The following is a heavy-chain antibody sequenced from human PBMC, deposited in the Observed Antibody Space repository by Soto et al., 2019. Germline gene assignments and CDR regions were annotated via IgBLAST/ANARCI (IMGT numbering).Heavy chain of an antibody. CDR1: GGSISSGGYY. CDR2: IYYSWSS. D-gene: IGHD2-2*01. Sequence: SETLSLTCTVSGGSISSGGYYWSWIRQHPGKGLEWIGYIYYSWSSFYNPSLKSRVTILVDTFKNQFSLKLSSVTAADTAVYYCAGGPAAKRINWFDPWGQGTPVTVSS. V-gene: IGHV4-31*03. J-gene: IGHJ5*02. CDR3: AGGPAAKRINWFDP.